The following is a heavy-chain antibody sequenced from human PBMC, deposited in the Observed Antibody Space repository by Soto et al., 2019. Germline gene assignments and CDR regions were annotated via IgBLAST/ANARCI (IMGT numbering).Heavy chain of an antibody. Sequence: ASVKVSCKASGYTFTSYYMHWVRQAPGQGLEWMGIINPSGGSTSYAQKFQGRVTMTRDTSTSTVYMELSSLRSEDTAVYYCASPYYYDSSGYYLPVSLSEYGMDVWGQGTTVTFSS. CDR2: INPSGGST. CDR1: GYTFTSYY. J-gene: IGHJ6*02. D-gene: IGHD3-22*01. CDR3: ASPYYYDSSGYYLPVSLSEYGMDV. V-gene: IGHV1-46*01.